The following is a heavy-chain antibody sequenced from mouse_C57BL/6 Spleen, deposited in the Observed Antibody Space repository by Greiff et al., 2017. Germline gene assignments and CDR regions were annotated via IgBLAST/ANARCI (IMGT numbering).Heavy chain of an antibody. CDR3: AIADYDYDGAWFAY. CDR1: GYTFTSYW. V-gene: IGHV1-74*01. Sequence: QVQLQQPGAELVKPGASVKVSCKASGYTFTSYWMHWVKQRPGQGLEWIGWIHPSDSDTTYTQKFKGKDTLTVDKSSSTAYMQLSRLTSEDSAVYYCAIADYDYDGAWFAYWGRGTLVTVSA. D-gene: IGHD2-4*01. CDR2: IHPSDSDT. J-gene: IGHJ3*01.